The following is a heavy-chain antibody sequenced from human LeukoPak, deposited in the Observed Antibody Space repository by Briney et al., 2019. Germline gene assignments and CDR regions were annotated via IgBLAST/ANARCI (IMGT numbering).Heavy chain of an antibody. CDR1: GYTFTDYY. Sequence: ASVKVSCKASGYTFTDYYMHWVRQAPGQGLERLGWINPNSGGTNYAQKFQSMVTMTRDTSISTAYMELSRLRSDDTAVYYCAIGYRYGLGDYYYYMDVWGKGTTVTVSS. J-gene: IGHJ6*03. CDR3: AIGYRYGLGDYYYYMDV. CDR2: INPNSGGT. V-gene: IGHV1-2*02. D-gene: IGHD5-18*01.